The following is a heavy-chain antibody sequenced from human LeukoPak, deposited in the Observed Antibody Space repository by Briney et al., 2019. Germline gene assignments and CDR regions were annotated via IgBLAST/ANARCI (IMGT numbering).Heavy chain of an antibody. D-gene: IGHD2-15*01. CDR2: INHSGST. CDR3: ARDPGGGSPFDY. CDR1: GGSFSGCY. J-gene: IGHJ4*02. Sequence: SETLSLTCAVYGGSFSGCYWSWIRQPPGKGLEWIGEINHSGSTNYNPSLKSRVTISVDTSKNQFSLKLSSVTAADTAVYYCARDPGGGSPFDYWGQGTLVTVPS. V-gene: IGHV4-34*01.